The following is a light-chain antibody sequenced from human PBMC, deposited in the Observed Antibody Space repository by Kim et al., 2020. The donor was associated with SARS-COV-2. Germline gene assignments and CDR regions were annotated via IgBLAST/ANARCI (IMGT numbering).Light chain of an antibody. CDR1: QSVSSN. Sequence: GSPGERATRSGRASQSVSSNLAWYQQKPGQAPRLLIYGASTRATGIPARFSGSGSGTEFTLTISSLQSEDFAVYYCQQYNNWPQTFGQGTKVDIK. CDR2: GAS. CDR3: QQYNNWPQT. J-gene: IGKJ1*01. V-gene: IGKV3-15*01.